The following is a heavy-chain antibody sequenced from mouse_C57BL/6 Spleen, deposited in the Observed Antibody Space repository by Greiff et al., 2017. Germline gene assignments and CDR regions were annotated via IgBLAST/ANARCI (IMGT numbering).Heavy chain of an antibody. CDR3: ARDSNYERSAMDY. J-gene: IGHJ4*01. CDR1: GYSITSGYY. Sequence: ESGPGLVKPSQSLSLTCSVTGYSITSGYYWNWIRQVPGNKLEWMGYISYDGSNNYNPSLKNRISITRDTSKNQFFLKLNSVTTEDTATYYCARDSNYERSAMDYWGQGTSVTVSS. V-gene: IGHV3-6*01. CDR2: ISYDGSN. D-gene: IGHD2-5*01.